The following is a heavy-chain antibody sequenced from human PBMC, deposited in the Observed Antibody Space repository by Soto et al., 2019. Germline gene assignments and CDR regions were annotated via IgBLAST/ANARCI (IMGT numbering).Heavy chain of an antibody. D-gene: IGHD1-26*01. J-gene: IGHJ6*02. CDR3: AKDGIENDYYYYGMDV. V-gene: IGHV3-30*18. CDR1: GFTFSSYG. Sequence: PWGSLRLSCAAFGFTFSSYGMHRVRQAPGKGLEWVAVISYDGSNKYYADSVKGRFTISRDNSKNTLYLQMNSLRAEDTAVYYCAKDGIENDYYYYGMDVWGQGTTVTVSS. CDR2: ISYDGSNK.